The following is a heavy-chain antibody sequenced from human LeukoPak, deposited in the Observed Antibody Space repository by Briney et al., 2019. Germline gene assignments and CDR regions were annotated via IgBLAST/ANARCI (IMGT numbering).Heavy chain of an antibody. J-gene: IGHJ6*02. D-gene: IGHD5-18*01. CDR2: INPNSGGT. CDR3: ASPKYSYGPLYYYGMDV. Sequence: ASVKVSCKASGYTFTGYYMHWVRQAPGQGLEWMGWINPNSGGTNYAQKFQGRATMTRDTSISTAYMELSRLRSDDTAVYYCASPKYSYGPLYYYGMDVWGQGTTVTVSS. CDR1: GYTFTGYY. V-gene: IGHV1-2*02.